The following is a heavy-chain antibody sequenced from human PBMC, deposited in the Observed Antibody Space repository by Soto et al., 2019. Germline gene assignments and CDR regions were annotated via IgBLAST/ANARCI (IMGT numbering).Heavy chain of an antibody. D-gene: IGHD3-16*01. CDR3: ARTLDYGHMDV. CDR1: CDSIRKLY. Sequence: ASETPSPTRTVSCDSIRKLYWSWIRQPPGKGPEWIAYIYNTARTNYNPSLKSRLTISVDTSKNQFSLKLTSVTAADTAVYYCARTLDYGHMDVWGKGTTVTVSS. J-gene: IGHJ6*03. CDR2: IYNTART. V-gene: IGHV4-59*11.